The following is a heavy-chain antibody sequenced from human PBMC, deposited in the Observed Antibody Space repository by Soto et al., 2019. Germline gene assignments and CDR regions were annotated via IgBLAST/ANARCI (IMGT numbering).Heavy chain of an antibody. V-gene: IGHV4-34*01. CDR2: INDRGSI. J-gene: IGHJ2*01. CDR1: GGSFSGYY. D-gene: IGHD3-9*01. Sequence: QVQLQQWGAGPMRPLETLSLTCGVSGGSFSGYYWAWIRQSPGKVLEWIGEINDRGSINYNPSLKSRVSISIDTSKNHYSLNLRSVTAADTAVYYCARESHDILTGIHWGWYFDLWGRGTLVTVSS. CDR3: ARESHDILTGIHWGWYFDL.